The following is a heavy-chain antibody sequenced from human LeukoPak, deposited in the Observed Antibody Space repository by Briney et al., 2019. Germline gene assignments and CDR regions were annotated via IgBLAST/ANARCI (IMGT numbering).Heavy chain of an antibody. D-gene: IGHD1-26*01. V-gene: IGHV1-2*02. CDR3: AREGGSRRAFDI. CDR2: INPNSGGT. J-gene: IGHJ3*02. CDR1: GYTFTGYY. Sequence: ASVKVSCKASGYTFTGYYMHWVRQAPGQRLEWTGWINPNSGGTNYAQKFQGRVTMTRDTSISTAYMELSRLRSDDTAVYYCAREGGSRRAFDIWGQGTMVTVSS.